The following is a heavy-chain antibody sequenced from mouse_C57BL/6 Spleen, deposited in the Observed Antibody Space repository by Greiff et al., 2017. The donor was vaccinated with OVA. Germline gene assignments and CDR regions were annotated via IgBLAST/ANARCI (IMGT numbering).Heavy chain of an antibody. CDR3: ARRDYYGSSEGMDY. D-gene: IGHD1-1*01. CDR2: IDPEDGEP. J-gene: IGHJ4*01. CDR1: GFNIKDYY. Sequence: VQLLQSGAELVKPGASVKLSCTASGFNIKDYYMHWVKQRTEQGLEWIGRIDPEDGEPKYAPKFQGKATITADPSSNTAYLQLSSLTSEDTAVYYCARRDYYGSSEGMDYWGQGTSVTVSS. V-gene: IGHV14-2*01.